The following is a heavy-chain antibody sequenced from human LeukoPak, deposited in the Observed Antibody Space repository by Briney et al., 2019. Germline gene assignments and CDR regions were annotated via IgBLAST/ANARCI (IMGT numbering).Heavy chain of an antibody. CDR3: ARDQYSSGWWGIDY. Sequence: GGSLRLSCAASGFTFSDYYMSWIRQAPGKGLEWVSYISSSSSCTNYADSVKGRFTISRDNAKNSLYLQMNSLRAEDTAVYYCARDQYSSGWWGIDYWGQGTLVTVSS. J-gene: IGHJ4*02. CDR1: GFTFSDYY. V-gene: IGHV3-11*06. CDR2: ISSSSSCT. D-gene: IGHD6-19*01.